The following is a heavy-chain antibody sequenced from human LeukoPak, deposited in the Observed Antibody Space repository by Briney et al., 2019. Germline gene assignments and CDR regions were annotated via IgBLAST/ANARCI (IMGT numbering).Heavy chain of an antibody. CDR2: IYSGGST. V-gene: IGHV3-53*01. CDR3: ARDRGSYPSGAFDI. D-gene: IGHD1-26*01. J-gene: IGHJ3*02. Sequence: GGSLRLSCAASGFTVSSHYMSWVRQAPGKGLEWVSVIYSGGSTYYADSVKGRFTISRDNSKNTLYLQMNRLRAEDTAVYYCARDRGSYPSGAFDIWGQGTVVTVSS. CDR1: GFTVSSHY.